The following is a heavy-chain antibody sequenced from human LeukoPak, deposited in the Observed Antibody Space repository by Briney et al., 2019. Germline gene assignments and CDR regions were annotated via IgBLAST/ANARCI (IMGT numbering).Heavy chain of an antibody. CDR2: ISAYNGNT. V-gene: IGHV1-18*01. D-gene: IGHD1-14*01. CDR1: GYTFTSYG. CDR3: AREETHHVYYGMDV. J-gene: IGHJ6*02. Sequence: AASVEVSCKASGYTFTSYGISWVRQAPGQGLEWMGWISAYNGNTNYAQKVQGRVPMTTDTSTSTAYMELRSLRSDDTAVYYCAREETHHVYYGMDVWGQGTMVTVSS.